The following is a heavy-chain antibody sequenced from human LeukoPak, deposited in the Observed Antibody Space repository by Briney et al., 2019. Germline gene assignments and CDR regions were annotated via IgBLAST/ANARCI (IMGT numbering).Heavy chain of an antibody. Sequence: GGSLGLSCAASGFTFNIYGMHWVRQAPGKGLEWVAFIRYDGSNKYYADSVKGRFTISRDNSKNTLYLQMNSLRAEDTAVYYCAKDRGIQAYYFDYWGQGTLVTVSS. CDR2: IRYDGSNK. CDR3: AKDRGIQAYYFDY. CDR1: GFTFNIYG. J-gene: IGHJ4*02. V-gene: IGHV3-30*02. D-gene: IGHD3-10*01.